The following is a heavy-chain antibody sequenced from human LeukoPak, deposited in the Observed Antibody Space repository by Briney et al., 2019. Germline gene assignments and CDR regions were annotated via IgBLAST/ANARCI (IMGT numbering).Heavy chain of an antibody. V-gene: IGHV3-30-3*01. CDR2: ISYDGSNK. J-gene: IGHJ6*03. D-gene: IGHD6-6*01. CDR3: ARIRSSDNYYYMDV. CDR1: GFTFSSYA. Sequence: GRSLRLSCAASGFTFSSYAMHWVRQAPGKGLEWVAVISYDGSNKYYADSVKGRFTISRDNSKNTLYLQMNSLRSEDTAVYYCARIRSSDNYYYMDVWGKGTTVTVSS.